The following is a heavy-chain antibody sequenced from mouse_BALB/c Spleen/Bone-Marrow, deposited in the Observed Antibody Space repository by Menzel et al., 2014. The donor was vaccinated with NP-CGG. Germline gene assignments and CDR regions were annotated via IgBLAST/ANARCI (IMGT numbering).Heavy chain of an antibody. CDR2: IDPANGNT. Sequence: VQLKQSGAELVKPGASVKLSCTASGFNIKDTYMHWVKQRPKQGLEWIGKIDPANGNTKYDPKFQGKATITADTSSNTAYLQLSSLTSEDTAVYYCARFPFPYWGQGTLVTVSA. V-gene: IGHV14-3*02. CDR3: ARFPFPY. CDR1: GFNIKDTY. J-gene: IGHJ3*01.